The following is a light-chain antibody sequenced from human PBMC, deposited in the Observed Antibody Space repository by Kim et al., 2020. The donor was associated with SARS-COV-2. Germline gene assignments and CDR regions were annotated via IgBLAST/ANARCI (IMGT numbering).Light chain of an antibody. CDR3: SSLTSSNTLL. CDR1: SSDVGGYSS. CDR2: DVS. Sequence: QSALTQPASVSGSPGQSITISCTGTSSDVGGYSSVSWYQQHPGKAPKLIIYDVSKRPSEISNRFSGSKSGDTASLTISGLQAEDEADYYCSSLTSSNTLLFGEGAKLTVL. J-gene: IGLJ2*01. V-gene: IGLV2-14*03.